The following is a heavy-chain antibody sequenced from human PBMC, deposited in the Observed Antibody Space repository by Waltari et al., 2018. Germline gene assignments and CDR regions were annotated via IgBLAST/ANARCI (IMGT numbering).Heavy chain of an antibody. V-gene: IGHV1-46*01. Sequence: QVQLVQSGAEVKKPGASVKVSCKASGYTFTSYYMHWVRQAPGQGLEWMGIINPSGGSTSYAQKFQGRVTMTRDTSTSTVYMELSSLRSEDTAVYYCARDFGFHDSSGTGSNWFDPWGQGTLVTVSS. J-gene: IGHJ5*02. CDR3: ARDFGFHDSSGTGSNWFDP. CDR1: GYTFTSYY. CDR2: INPSGGST. D-gene: IGHD3-22*01.